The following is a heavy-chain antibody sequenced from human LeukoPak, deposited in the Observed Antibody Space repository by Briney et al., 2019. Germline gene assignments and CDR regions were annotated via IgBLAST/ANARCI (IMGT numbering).Heavy chain of an antibody. Sequence: GGPLRLSCAASGFTFSNYNMNWVRQAPGKGLQWVSYISSSGSTIYYADSVKGRFTISRDNAKNSLYLQMNSLRAEDTAVYYCARDSPSSSGYYFSGVWGQGTLVTVSS. CDR1: GFTFSNYN. V-gene: IGHV3-48*01. CDR2: ISSSGSTI. CDR3: ARDSPSSSGYYFSGV. J-gene: IGHJ4*02. D-gene: IGHD3-22*01.